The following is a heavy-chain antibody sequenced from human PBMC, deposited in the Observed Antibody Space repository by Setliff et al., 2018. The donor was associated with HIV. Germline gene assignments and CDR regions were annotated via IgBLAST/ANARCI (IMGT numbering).Heavy chain of an antibody. J-gene: IGHJ6*02. Sequence: ASVKVSCKPSGYTFTTYGLSWVRQAPGQGLEWMGWISTYSDETSSSQKLQGRVTMTTDTSTSTAYMELRSLRSDDTAVYYCARESTVTTFLSYYYGMDVWGQGTTVTVSS. V-gene: IGHV1-18*01. D-gene: IGHD4-4*01. CDR3: ARESTVTTFLSYYYGMDV. CDR1: GYTFTTYG. CDR2: ISTYSDET.